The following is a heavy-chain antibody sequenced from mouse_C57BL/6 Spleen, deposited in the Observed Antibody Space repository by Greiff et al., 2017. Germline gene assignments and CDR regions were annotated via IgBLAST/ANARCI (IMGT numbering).Heavy chain of an antibody. D-gene: IGHD2-2*01. J-gene: IGHJ2*01. Sequence: QVQLQQPGAELVMPGASVKLSCKASGYTFTSYWMHWVKQRPGQGLEWIGEIDPSDSYTNYNQKFKGKSTLTVAKSSSTAYMQLSSLTSEDSAVYYCARWLRRFDYWGQGTTLTVSS. CDR2: IDPSDSYT. CDR3: ARWLRRFDY. CDR1: GYTFTSYW. V-gene: IGHV1-69*01.